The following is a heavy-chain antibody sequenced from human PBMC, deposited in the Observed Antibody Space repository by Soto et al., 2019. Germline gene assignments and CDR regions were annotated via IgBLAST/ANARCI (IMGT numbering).Heavy chain of an antibody. Sequence: SETLSLTCTVSGGSSSSTSYYWGWIRQPPGKGLEWIGSIYSSGNTYYNPSLKSRVTISVDTSKNHFSLKLSSVTAADTAVYYCARTITTVTTLDYFDYWGQGTLVTVSS. CDR1: GGSSSSTSYY. D-gene: IGHD4-17*01. V-gene: IGHV4-39*07. CDR3: ARTITTVTTLDYFDY. J-gene: IGHJ4*02. CDR2: IYSSGNT.